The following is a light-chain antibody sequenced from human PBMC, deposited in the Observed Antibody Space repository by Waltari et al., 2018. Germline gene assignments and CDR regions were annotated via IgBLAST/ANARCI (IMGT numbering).Light chain of an antibody. Sequence: ETVLTQSPGTLSLSPGERATLSCRASQSVDSIYLAWYQQQPGQAPRLLIDGASSRATGLPDRFGGSGSGTDFTLTISMLEPEDFAVYYCQQYGSSPWTFGQGTKVEIK. V-gene: IGKV3-20*01. CDR1: QSVDSIY. CDR3: QQYGSSPWT. J-gene: IGKJ1*01. CDR2: GAS.